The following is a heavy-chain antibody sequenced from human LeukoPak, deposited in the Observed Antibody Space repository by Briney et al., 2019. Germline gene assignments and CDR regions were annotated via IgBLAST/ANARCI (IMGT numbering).Heavy chain of an antibody. V-gene: IGHV1-2*02. Sequence: ASVKVSCKASGGTFSSYAISWVRQAPGQGLEWMGWINPNSGGTNYAQKFQGRVTMTRDTSISTAYMELSRLRSDDTAVYHCARGPDSSGWYRWFDPWGQGTLVTVSS. J-gene: IGHJ5*02. CDR3: ARGPDSSGWYRWFDP. CDR2: INPNSGGT. CDR1: GGTFSSYA. D-gene: IGHD6-19*01.